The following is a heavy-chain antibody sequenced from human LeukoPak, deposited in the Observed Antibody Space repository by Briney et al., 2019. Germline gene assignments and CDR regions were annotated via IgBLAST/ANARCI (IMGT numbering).Heavy chain of an antibody. CDR1: GFTFSNDA. Sequence: GGSLRLSCAASGFTFSNDAMSWVRQAPGNGLEWVSSISDSGDNTYYADSVKGRFTISRDNSKNTLYLQMNSLRAEDTAVYYCAKDRVVTGNSNYWGQGTLVTVSS. V-gene: IGHV3-23*01. CDR3: AKDRVVTGNSNY. J-gene: IGHJ4*02. CDR2: ISDSGDNT. D-gene: IGHD4-23*01.